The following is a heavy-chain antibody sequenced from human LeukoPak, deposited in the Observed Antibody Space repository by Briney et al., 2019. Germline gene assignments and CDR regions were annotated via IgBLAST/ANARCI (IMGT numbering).Heavy chain of an antibody. CDR2: ISWNSGTK. Sequence: GGSLRLSCAASGFTFYDYAMHWVRQAPGKGLEWVSGISWNSGTKGYADSVKGRFTISRDNAKNSLYLQMNSLRGEDAALYYCAVLHYYAMDVWGQGTTVTVSS. J-gene: IGHJ6*02. CDR1: GFTFYDYA. V-gene: IGHV3-9*01. D-gene: IGHD2-8*01. CDR3: AVLHYYAMDV.